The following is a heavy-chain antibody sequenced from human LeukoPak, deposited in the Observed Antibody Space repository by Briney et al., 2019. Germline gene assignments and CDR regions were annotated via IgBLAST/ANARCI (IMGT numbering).Heavy chain of an antibody. V-gene: IGHV3-23*01. CDR2: LSGSGGST. CDR3: AKGRQPYYYDSSGYYSFDY. J-gene: IGHJ4*02. D-gene: IGHD3-22*01. Sequence: GGSLRLSCAASGFTFGNYAMNWVRQAPGKGLEWVSSLSGSGGSTYYADSVKGRFTISRDNSKNTLYLQMNSLRDEDTAVYYCAKGRQPYYYDSSGYYSFDYWGQGTLVTVSS. CDR1: GFTFGNYA.